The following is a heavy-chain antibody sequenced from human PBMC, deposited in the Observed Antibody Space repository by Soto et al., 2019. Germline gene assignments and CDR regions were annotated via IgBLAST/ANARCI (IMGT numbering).Heavy chain of an antibody. CDR2: INHSGRT. Sequence: QVQLQQWGAGLLKPSETLSLTCAVYGGSFSGYYWSWIRQPPGKGLEWIGEINHSGRTNYSPSLKSRVRISVDSYKNQLSMKMSSVSAADTAVYYCERSAAGNDYWGQGTLVTVSS. D-gene: IGHD6-19*01. CDR3: ERSAAGNDY. CDR1: GGSFSGYY. V-gene: IGHV4-34*01. J-gene: IGHJ4*02.